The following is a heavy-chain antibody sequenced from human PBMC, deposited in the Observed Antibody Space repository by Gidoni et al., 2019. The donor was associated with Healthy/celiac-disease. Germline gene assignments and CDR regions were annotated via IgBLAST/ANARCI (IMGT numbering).Heavy chain of an antibody. CDR2: IYYSGST. V-gene: IGHV4-30-4*01. CDR1: GGSISSGDYY. J-gene: IGHJ5*02. CDR3: ARELWFGELPWFDP. D-gene: IGHD3-10*01. Sequence: QVQLQESGPGLVKTSQTLSLTCTVSGGSISSGDYYWIWIRPPPGKGLEWIGYIYYSGSTYYNPSLKSRVTISVDTSKNQFSLKLSSVTAADTAVYYCARELWFGELPWFDPWGQGTLVTVSS.